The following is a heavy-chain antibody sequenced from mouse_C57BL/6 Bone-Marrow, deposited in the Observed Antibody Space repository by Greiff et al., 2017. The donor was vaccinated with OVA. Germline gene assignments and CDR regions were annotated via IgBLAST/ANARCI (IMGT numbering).Heavy chain of an antibody. Sequence: QVQLQQSGAELVRPGTSVKMSCKASGYTFTNYWIGWAKQRPGHGLEWIGDIYPGGGYTNYNEKFKGKATLTADKSSSTAYMQFSSLTSEDSAIYYCARWVIYDGYFSFDYWGQGTTLTVSS. J-gene: IGHJ2*01. CDR3: ARWVIYDGYFSFDY. D-gene: IGHD2-3*01. CDR2: IYPGGGYT. CDR1: GYTFTNYW. V-gene: IGHV1-63*01.